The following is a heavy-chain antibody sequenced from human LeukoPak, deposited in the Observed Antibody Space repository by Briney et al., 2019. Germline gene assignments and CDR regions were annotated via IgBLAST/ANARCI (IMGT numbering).Heavy chain of an antibody. V-gene: IGHV3-30-3*01. CDR1: GFTFSSYA. J-gene: IGHJ4*02. CDR3: AKDREPITIPTPAFDY. Sequence: PGGSLRLSCAASGFTFSSYAMHWVRQAPGKGLEWVAVISYDGSNKYYADSVKGRFTISRDNSKNTLYLQMNSLRAEDTAVYYCAKDREPITIPTPAFDYWGQGTLVTVSS. CDR2: ISYDGSNK. D-gene: IGHD2-21*01.